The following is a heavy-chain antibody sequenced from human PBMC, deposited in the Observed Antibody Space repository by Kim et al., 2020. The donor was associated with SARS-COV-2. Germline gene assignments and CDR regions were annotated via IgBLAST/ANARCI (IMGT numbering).Heavy chain of an antibody. V-gene: IGHV1-69*01. CDR3: ARRVGGSYYFGPHFDY. J-gene: IGHJ4*02. Sequence: KFQGRVTITADESTSTAYMELSSLRSEDTAVYYCARRVGGSYYFGPHFDYWGQGTLVTVSS. D-gene: IGHD1-26*01.